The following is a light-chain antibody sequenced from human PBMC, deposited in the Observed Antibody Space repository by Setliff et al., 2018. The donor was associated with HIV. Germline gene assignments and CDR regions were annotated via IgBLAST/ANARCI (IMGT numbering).Light chain of an antibody. V-gene: IGKV3-20*01. CDR3: QQYGSSLRT. CDR1: QSLSSSY. CDR2: GAS. Sequence: EIVLTQSPGTLSLSPGERATLSCTASQSLSSSYLAWYQQKPGQAPRLLIYGASYRATGIPDRFSGSGSGTDFTLTISRLEPEDFAVYYCQQYGSSLRTFGQGTKVDIK. J-gene: IGKJ1*01.